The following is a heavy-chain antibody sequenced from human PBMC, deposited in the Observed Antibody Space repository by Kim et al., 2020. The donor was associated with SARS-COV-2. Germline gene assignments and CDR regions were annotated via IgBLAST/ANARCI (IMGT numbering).Heavy chain of an antibody. Sequence: ASVTVSCKASGYTFTGYYMHWVRQAPGQGLEWMGRINPNSGGTNYAQKFQGRVTMTRDTSISTAYMELSRLRSDDTVVYYCAREYGSGTYGLDYWGQGTLVTVSS. CDR1: GYTFTGYY. D-gene: IGHD3-10*01. V-gene: IGHV1-2*05. CDR2: INPNSGGT. CDR3: AREYGSGTYGLDY. J-gene: IGHJ4*02.